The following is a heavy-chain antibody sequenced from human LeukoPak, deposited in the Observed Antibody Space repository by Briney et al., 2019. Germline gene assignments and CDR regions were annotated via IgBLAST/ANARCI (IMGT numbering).Heavy chain of an antibody. CDR2: INHSGST. V-gene: IGHV4-34*01. CDR1: GGSFSGYY. Sequence: SETLSLTCAVYGGSFSGYYWSWIRQPPGKGLEWIGEINHSGSTNYNPSLKSRVTISVDTSKNQFSLKLSSVTAADTAVYYCARGKNTMIVVATNWFDPWGQGTLVTVSS. J-gene: IGHJ5*02. D-gene: IGHD3-22*01. CDR3: ARGKNTMIVVATNWFDP.